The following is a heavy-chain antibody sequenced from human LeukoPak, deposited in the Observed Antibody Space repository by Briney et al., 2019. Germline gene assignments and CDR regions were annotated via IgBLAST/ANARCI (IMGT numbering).Heavy chain of an antibody. D-gene: IGHD2-2*01. J-gene: IGHJ4*02. CDR1: GFTFSSYW. CDR2: INWNGGST. CDR3: ARAPITSPFYFDY. Sequence: LTGGSLRLSCAASGFTFSSYWMSWVRQVPGKGLEWVSGINWNGGSTGYADPLRGRFTISRDNAKNSLYLQMDSLRAEDTALYYCARAPITSPFYFDYWGQGTLVTVSS. V-gene: IGHV3-20*04.